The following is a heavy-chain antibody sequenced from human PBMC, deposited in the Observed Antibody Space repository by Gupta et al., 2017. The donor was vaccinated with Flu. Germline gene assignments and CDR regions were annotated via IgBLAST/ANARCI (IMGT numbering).Heavy chain of an antibody. V-gene: IGHV3-33*01. CDR1: GSGFSSCC. Sequence: QVQLVVSVAGVVHPGSSLRLAWSESGSGFSSCCLLLVRQAPGKGLEWVAVIWYDGSNKYYADSVKGRFTISRDNSKNTLYLQMNSLRAEDTAVYYCARDQRISGYCSSTSCLDAFDIWGQGTMVTVSS. J-gene: IGHJ3*02. D-gene: IGHD2-2*01. CDR2: IWYDGSNK. CDR3: ARDQRISGYCSSTSCLDAFDI.